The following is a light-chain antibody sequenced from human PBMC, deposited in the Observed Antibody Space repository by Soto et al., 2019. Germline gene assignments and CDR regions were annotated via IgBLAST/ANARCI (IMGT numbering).Light chain of an antibody. CDR1: QSISSW. J-gene: IGKJ4*01. V-gene: IGKV1-5*01. CDR2: DAS. Sequence: DIQMTQSPSTLSASVGDRVTITCRASQSISSWLAWYQQKPGKAPKLLIYDASSLESGVPSRFSGSGSGTEFTLTISRLQPDDFATYECQQYNSYPLTFGGGTKVDIK. CDR3: QQYNSYPLT.